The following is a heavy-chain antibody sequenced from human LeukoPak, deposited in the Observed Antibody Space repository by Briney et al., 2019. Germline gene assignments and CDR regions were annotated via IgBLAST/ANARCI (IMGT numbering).Heavy chain of an antibody. J-gene: IGHJ4*02. Sequence: GGSLRLSCAASGFTFDDYAMHWVRQAPGKGLEWVSGITWNSGSIAYADSVKGRFTISRDNARNSLYLQMNSLRAEDTAVYYCARSPGFYDSSGYYHGDYWGQGTLVTVSS. CDR1: GFTFDDYA. D-gene: IGHD3-22*01. CDR2: ITWNSGSI. CDR3: ARSPGFYDSSGYYHGDY. V-gene: IGHV3-9*01.